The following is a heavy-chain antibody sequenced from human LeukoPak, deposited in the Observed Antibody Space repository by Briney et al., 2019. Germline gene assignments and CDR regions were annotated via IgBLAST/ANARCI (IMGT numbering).Heavy chain of an antibody. D-gene: IGHD1-1*01. Sequence: SETLSLTCTVSGAPIPYSGPYYWSWIRLPAGKRLEYIGSVYSSGKTYYNPSLQTRVTVSLDRSRNQLSLNLYSSTAADTAVYYCARGISTTLSHSRFDPWGQGTLVTVSS. CDR1: GAPIPYSGPYY. CDR2: VYSSGKT. J-gene: IGHJ5*02. V-gene: IGHV4-39*07. CDR3: ARGISTTLSHSRFDP.